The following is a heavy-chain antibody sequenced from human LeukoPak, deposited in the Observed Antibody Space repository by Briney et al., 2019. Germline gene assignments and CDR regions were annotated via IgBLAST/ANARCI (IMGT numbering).Heavy chain of an antibody. Sequence: ASVKVSCKASGYTFTGNYIHWVRQAPGQGLEWLGWINPNLGGTNYAQNFQGRVTMTRDTSISTAYMELSRLRSDDTAIYYCARAISWHGAARAYYYYTMDVWGQGTTITISS. D-gene: IGHD6-13*01. CDR1: GYTFTGNY. J-gene: IGHJ6*02. CDR3: ARAISWHGAARAYYYYTMDV. V-gene: IGHV1-2*02. CDR2: INPNLGGT.